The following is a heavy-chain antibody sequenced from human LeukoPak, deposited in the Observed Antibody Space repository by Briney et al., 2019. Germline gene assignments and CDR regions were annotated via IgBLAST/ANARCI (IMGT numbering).Heavy chain of an antibody. V-gene: IGHV3-7*02. D-gene: IGHD3-16*01. J-gene: IGHJ4*02. Sequence: GGSLRLSCAASGFTFSSYWMTWVRQAPGKGLEWVANIKKDGSEKYYVDSVKGRFTISRDNAKNSLYLQMNSLTAEDTAVYYCASTFYFDYWGQGTLVTVSS. CDR3: ASTFYFDY. CDR1: GFTFSSYW. CDR2: IKKDGSEK.